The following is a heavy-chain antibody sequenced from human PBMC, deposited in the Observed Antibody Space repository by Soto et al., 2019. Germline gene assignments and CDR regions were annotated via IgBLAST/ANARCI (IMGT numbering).Heavy chain of an antibody. CDR3: VSQRTSVLTRAYFDY. D-gene: IGHD2-8*01. J-gene: IGHJ4*02. V-gene: IGHV4-39*01. CDR1: RDSVYIWKDY. CDR2: VYYRGRS. Sequence: PSESLALSCTVSRDSVYIWKDYGGWISQSPGKGLEWIGSVYYRGRSYSKSSVKSRVTISVDTSKNQFSLNLNSVTASDTAVYFCVSQRTSVLTRAYFDYWGPGALVTVSS.